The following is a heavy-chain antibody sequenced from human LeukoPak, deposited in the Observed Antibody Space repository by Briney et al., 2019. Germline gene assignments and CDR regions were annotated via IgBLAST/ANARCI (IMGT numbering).Heavy chain of an antibody. D-gene: IGHD2-21*01. V-gene: IGHV4-59*01. CDR1: GGSISSYY. CDR2: IYYSGST. J-gene: IGHJ3*02. CDR3: ARVAYCGGKCYLANDAFDI. Sequence: SETLSLTCTVSGGSISSYYWSWIRQPPGKGLEWIGYIYYSGSTNYNPSLKSRVTISVDTSKNQFSLKLSSVTAADTAVYYCARVAYCGGKCYLANDAFDIWGQGTMVTVSS.